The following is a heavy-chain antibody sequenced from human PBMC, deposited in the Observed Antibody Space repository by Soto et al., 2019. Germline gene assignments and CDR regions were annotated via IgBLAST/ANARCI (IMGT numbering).Heavy chain of an antibody. CDR1: GYTFSSYD. CDR2: MNPSSGHA. J-gene: IGHJ4*02. V-gene: IGHV1-8*01. D-gene: IGHD3-10*01. Sequence: QVQLVQSGAEVKKPGASVKVSCKASGYTFSSYDINWVRQATGQGLEWMGWMNPSSGHAGYAQKFQGRVTMTRGTAISTAYMELSSLKSEDTAVYFCARGRGVNLVRGWGQGTLVTVSS. CDR3: ARGRGVNLVRG.